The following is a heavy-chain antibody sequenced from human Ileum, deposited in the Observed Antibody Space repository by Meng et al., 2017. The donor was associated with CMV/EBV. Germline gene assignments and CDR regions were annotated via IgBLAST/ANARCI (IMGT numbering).Heavy chain of an antibody. CDR1: GGSFSSFY. J-gene: IGHJ4*02. Sequence: VQLQESGPGLVKPSETLSLTCTVSGGSFSSFYCSWIRQPAGKGLEWIGRVYVSGSTNYNPSLKSRVTMSVDTSKNQFSLNLSSVTAADTAVYYCASTFSDTDWNFDYWGQGTLVTVSS. V-gene: IGHV4-4*07. CDR2: VYVSGST. CDR3: ASTFSDTDWNFDY. D-gene: IGHD1-1*01.